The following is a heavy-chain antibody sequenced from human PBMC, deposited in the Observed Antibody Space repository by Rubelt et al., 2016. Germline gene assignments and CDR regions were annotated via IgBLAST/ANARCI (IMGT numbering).Heavy chain of an antibody. CDR3: AKGAGDVDY. CDR2: VSGGGDAA. CDR1: GFTFSIYA. J-gene: IGHJ4*02. V-gene: IGHV3-23*01. Sequence: EVRMLESGGGLVQAGGSLRLSCAASGFTFSIYAMTWVRQAPGKGLEWVSTVSGGGDAAFYADSVKGRFTISKDNSRNTVYLQMNNLRVEDTAVYYCAKGAGDVDYWGQGALVTVSS. D-gene: IGHD1-14*01.